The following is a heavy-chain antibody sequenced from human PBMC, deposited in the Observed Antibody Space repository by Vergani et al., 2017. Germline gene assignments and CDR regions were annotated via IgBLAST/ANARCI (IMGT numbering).Heavy chain of an antibody. CDR1: GFTFSSYW. J-gene: IGHJ4*02. CDR3: AGYPAGVVDYGDYVQEFDY. CDR2: IKQDGSEK. Sequence: EVQLVESGGGLVQPGGSLRLSCAASGFTFSSYWMSWVRQAPGKGLEWVANIKQDGSEKYYVDSVKGRFTISRDNAKNSLYLQMNSLRAEETAVYYCAGYPAGVVDYGDYVQEFDYWGQGTLVTVSS. V-gene: IGHV3-7*01. D-gene: IGHD4-17*01.